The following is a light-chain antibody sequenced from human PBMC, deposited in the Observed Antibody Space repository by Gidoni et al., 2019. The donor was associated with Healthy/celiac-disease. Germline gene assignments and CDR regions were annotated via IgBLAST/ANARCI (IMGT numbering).Light chain of an antibody. V-gene: IGLV1-40*01. Sequence: QSVLTQPPSVSRAPGQRVTISCNGSSSNIGAGYDVHWYQQLPGTAPKLIIAGNSNRPSGVPDRVSVSKSGTSASLAITGLQAEDEADYYCQSYDSSLSVVVFGGGTKLTVL. CDR2: GNS. CDR1: SSNIGAGYD. J-gene: IGLJ2*01. CDR3: QSYDSSLSVVV.